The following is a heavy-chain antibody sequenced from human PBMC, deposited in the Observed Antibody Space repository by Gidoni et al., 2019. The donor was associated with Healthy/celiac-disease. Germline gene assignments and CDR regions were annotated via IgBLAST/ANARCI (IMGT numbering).Heavy chain of an antibody. CDR2: IKQDGSEE. CDR3: ARLQWGSSSWGVYYYYYMDV. D-gene: IGHD6-6*01. J-gene: IGHJ6*03. Sequence: EVQLVESGGGLVQPGGSLRLSCAASGFPFSNSWMSWVRQAPGKGLEWVANIKQDGSEEYYVDSVKGRFTISRDNAKNSLYLQMNSLRAEDTAVYYCARLQWGSSSWGVYYYYYMDVWGKGTTVTVSS. V-gene: IGHV3-7*03. CDR1: GFPFSNSW.